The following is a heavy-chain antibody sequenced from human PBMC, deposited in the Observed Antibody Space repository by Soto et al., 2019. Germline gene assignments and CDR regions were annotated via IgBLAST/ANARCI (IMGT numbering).Heavy chain of an antibody. CDR2: IWYDGSNK. V-gene: IGHV3-33*01. Sequence: GGSLRLSCAASGFTFSSYGMHWVRQAPGKGLEWVAVIWYDGSNKYYAESVKGRFTISRDNSKNTLYLQMNSLRAEDTAVYYCARDQDLEWLFPWVPNGFDYWGQGTLVTVSS. D-gene: IGHD3-3*01. J-gene: IGHJ4*02. CDR3: ARDQDLEWLFPWVPNGFDY. CDR1: GFTFSSYG.